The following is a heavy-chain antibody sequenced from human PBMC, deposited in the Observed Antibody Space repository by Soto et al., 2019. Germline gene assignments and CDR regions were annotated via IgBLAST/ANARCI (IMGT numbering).Heavy chain of an antibody. D-gene: IGHD2-8*01. J-gene: IGHJ6*04. CDR2: ISGYNGDT. V-gene: IGHV1-18*01. Sequence: ASVKVSCKASGYTFTRYGISWVRQAPGQGLEWMGWISGYNGDTNYAQKFQDRVSMTIDTSTGTAYMELRSLTSDDTAIYYCAKNGQPPYYYYGLDVWGKGTKDTVSS. CDR1: GYTFTRYG. CDR3: AKNGQPPYYYYGLDV.